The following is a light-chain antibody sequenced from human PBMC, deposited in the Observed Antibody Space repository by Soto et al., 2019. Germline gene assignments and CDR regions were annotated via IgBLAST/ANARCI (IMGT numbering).Light chain of an antibody. V-gene: IGKV1-5*01. CDR3: QQTYRIPLT. Sequence: IQMTQSPSTLSASVGDRVTITCRASQSISSWLAWYQQKPGKAPKLLIFAASRLQTGVPLRFSGSGSGTNFTLTISNLHPEDFATYSCQQTYRIPLTFGGGTKVDNK. J-gene: IGKJ4*01. CDR2: AAS. CDR1: QSISSW.